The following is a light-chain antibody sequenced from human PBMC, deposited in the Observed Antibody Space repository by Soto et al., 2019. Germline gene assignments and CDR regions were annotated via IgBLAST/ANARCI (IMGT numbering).Light chain of an antibody. J-gene: IGKJ1*01. V-gene: IGKV3-20*01. CDR3: HQYDSWT. Sequence: EIVLTQSPDTLSLSPGERATLSCRASQSVSSIYLAWYQQKPGQAPRLLIYGASSRATGIPDRFSGSGSGTDFTLTISRLEPEDFAVYYCHQYDSWTFGQGTKVDI. CDR2: GAS. CDR1: QSVSSIY.